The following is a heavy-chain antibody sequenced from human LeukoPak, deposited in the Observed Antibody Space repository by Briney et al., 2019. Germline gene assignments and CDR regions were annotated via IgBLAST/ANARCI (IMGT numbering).Heavy chain of an antibody. CDR2: ISYDGSNK. J-gene: IGHJ4*02. V-gene: IGHV3-30*04. CDR3: ARVPAAMGKGY. Sequence: PGRSLRLSCAASGFTFSSYAMHWVRQVPGKGLEWVAVISYDGSNKYYADSVKGRFTISRDNSKNTLYLQMNSLRAEDTAVYYCARVPAAMGKGYWGQGTLVIVSS. D-gene: IGHD2-2*01. CDR1: GFTFSSYA.